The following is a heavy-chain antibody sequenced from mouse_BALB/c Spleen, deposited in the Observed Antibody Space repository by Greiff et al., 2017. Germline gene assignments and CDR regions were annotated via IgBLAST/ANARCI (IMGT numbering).Heavy chain of an antibody. CDR1: GYTFTDYE. CDR3: TRHYYGSSPFAY. V-gene: IGHV1-15*01. Sequence: QVQLQQSGAELVRPGASVTLSCKASGYTFTDYEMHWVKQTPVHGLEWIGAIDPETGGTAYNQKFKGKATLTADKSSSTAYMELRSLTSEDSAVYYCTRHYYGSSPFAYWGQGTLVTVSA. D-gene: IGHD1-1*01. CDR2: IDPETGGT. J-gene: IGHJ3*01.